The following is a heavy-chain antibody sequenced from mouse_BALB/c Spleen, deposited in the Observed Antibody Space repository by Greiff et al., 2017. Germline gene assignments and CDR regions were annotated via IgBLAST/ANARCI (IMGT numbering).Heavy chain of an antibody. CDR2: ISSGSSTI. Sequence: VESGGGLVQPGGSRKLSCAASGFTFSSFGMHWVRQAPEKGLEWVAYISSGSSTIYYADTVKGRFTISRDNPKNTLFLQMTSLRSEDTAMYYCARSGAGYFDYWGQGTTLTVSS. J-gene: IGHJ2*01. D-gene: IGHD3-3*01. CDR1: GFTFSSFG. CDR3: ARSGAGYFDY. V-gene: IGHV5-17*02.